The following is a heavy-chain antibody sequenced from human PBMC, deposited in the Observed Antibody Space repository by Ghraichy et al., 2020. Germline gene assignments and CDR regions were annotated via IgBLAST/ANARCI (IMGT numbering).Heavy chain of an antibody. D-gene: IGHD3-3*01. CDR3: ARVGDYTYYDFWSGYYSYGMDV. Sequence: GGSLRLSCAASGFTFSSYWMHWVRQAPGKGLVWVSRINSDGSSTSYADSVKGRFTISRDNAKNTLYLQMNSLRAEDTAVYYCARVGDYTYYDFWSGYYSYGMDVWGQGTTVTVSS. V-gene: IGHV3-74*01. CDR1: GFTFSSYW. J-gene: IGHJ6*02. CDR2: INSDGSST.